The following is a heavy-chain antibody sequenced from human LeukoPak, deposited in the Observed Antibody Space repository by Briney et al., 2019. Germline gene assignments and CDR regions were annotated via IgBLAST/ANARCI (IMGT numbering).Heavy chain of an antibody. CDR3: ARGVGLRYNWFDP. J-gene: IGHJ5*02. D-gene: IGHD1-26*01. CDR2: VSYDGSYK. Sequence: PGGSLRLSCAASGFTFSDYAMDWVRQAPGKGLEWVAVVSYDGSYKFYADSVKGRFTISRDNSKNTLDLQMNSLRAEDSAFYYCARGVGLRYNWFDPWGQGTLVTVSS. V-gene: IGHV3-30*01. CDR1: GFTFSDYA.